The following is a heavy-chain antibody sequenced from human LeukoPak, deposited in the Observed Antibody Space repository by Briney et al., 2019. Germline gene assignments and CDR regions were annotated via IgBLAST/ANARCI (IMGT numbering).Heavy chain of an antibody. CDR3: ARDRRNWFDP. CDR2: ISAYNGNT. Sequence: ASVKVSCKASGYTFTGYYIHWVRQAPGQGLEWMGWISAYNGNTNYAQKLQGRVTMTTDTSTSTAYMELRSLRSDDTAVYYCARDRRNWFDPWGQGTLVTVSS. V-gene: IGHV1-18*04. J-gene: IGHJ5*02. CDR1: GYTFTGYY.